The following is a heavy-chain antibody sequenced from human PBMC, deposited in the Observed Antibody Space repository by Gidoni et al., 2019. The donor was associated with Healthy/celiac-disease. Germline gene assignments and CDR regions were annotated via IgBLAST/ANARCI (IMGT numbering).Heavy chain of an antibody. Sequence: QLQLQESGPGLVKPSETLSLTCTVSGGSIRRSSYYWGWIRQPPGKGRAGIGSIYYSGSTYYNPSLKSRVTIAVDTSKNQFSLKLSSVTAADTAVYYCARHVGQVIYGHYYGMDVWGQGTTVTVSS. CDR1: GGSIRRSSYY. J-gene: IGHJ6*02. D-gene: IGHD3-16*02. CDR2: IYYSGST. CDR3: ARHVGQVIYGHYYGMDV. V-gene: IGHV4-39*01.